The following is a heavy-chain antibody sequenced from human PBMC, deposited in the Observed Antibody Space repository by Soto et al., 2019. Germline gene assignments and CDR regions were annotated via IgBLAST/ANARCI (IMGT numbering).Heavy chain of an antibody. CDR2: ISYDGSNK. CDR3: AREAGIAAAGEVYFQH. Sequence: QVQLVESGGGVVQPGRSLRLSCAASGFTFSSYAMHWVRQAPGKGLEWVAVISYDGSNKYYADSVKGRFTISRDNSKNTLYLQMTSLRAEDTAVYYCAREAGIAAAGEVYFQHWGQGTLVTVSS. CDR1: GFTFSSYA. V-gene: IGHV3-30-3*01. D-gene: IGHD6-13*01. J-gene: IGHJ1*01.